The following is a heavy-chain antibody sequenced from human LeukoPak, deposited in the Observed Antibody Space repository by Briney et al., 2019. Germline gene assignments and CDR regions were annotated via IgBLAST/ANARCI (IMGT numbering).Heavy chain of an antibody. Sequence: SETLSLTRNVSGDSVSSGIYYWNWIRQLPGKGLEWIGYIYYSGSTNYNPSLKSRVTISVDTSKNQFSLKVSSVTAADTAVYYCARVSIVGATYDYWGQGTLVTVSS. CDR3: ARVSIVGATYDY. V-gene: IGHV4-61*01. CDR1: GDSVSSGIYY. J-gene: IGHJ4*02. D-gene: IGHD1-26*01. CDR2: IYYSGST.